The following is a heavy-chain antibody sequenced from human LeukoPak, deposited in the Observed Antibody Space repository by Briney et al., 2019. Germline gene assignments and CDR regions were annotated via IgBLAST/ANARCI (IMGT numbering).Heavy chain of an antibody. V-gene: IGHV4-39*07. D-gene: IGHD3-10*01. J-gene: IGHJ4*02. CDR3: ARGRWALLWFGELPPSFDY. CDR1: SVSISDSNYF. Sequence: SETLSLTCTVSSVSISDSNYFWGWIRQPPGKGLQWIGSIYFGGTTYYNAPLKSRVTISVDTSKNQFSLKLSSVTAADTAVYYCARGRWALLWFGELPPSFDYWGQGTLVTVSS. CDR2: IYFGGTT.